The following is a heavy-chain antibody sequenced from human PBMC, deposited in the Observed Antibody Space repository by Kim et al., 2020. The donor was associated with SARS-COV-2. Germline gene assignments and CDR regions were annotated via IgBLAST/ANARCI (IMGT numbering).Heavy chain of an antibody. CDR1: GFTFSSYG. J-gene: IGHJ4*02. V-gene: IGHV3-30*18. D-gene: IGHD3-10*01. CDR2: ISYDGSNK. CDR3: AKDGNYYGQFDY. Sequence: GGSLRLSCAASGFTFSSYGMHWVRQAPGKGLEWVAVISYDGSNKYYADSVKGRFTISRDNSKNTLYLQMNSLRAEDTAVYYCAKDGNYYGQFDYWGQGTLVTVSS.